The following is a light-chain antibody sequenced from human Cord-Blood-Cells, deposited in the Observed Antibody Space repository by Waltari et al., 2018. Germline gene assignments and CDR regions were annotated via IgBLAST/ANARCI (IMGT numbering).Light chain of an antibody. Sequence: QSALTQPASVSASPGQSITIPCTGTSSDVGVYNYFSWYQHHPGKAPKLMIYDVLNRPSGVSNRFSGSKSGNTASLTISGLQAEDEADYYCSSYTSSSTLVFGGGTKLTVL. CDR1: SSDVGVYNY. CDR2: DVL. J-gene: IGLJ2*01. V-gene: IGLV2-14*03. CDR3: SSYTSSSTLV.